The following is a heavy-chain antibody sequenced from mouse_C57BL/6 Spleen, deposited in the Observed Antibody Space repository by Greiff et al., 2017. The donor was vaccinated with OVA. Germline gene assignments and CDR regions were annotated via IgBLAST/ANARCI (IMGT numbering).Heavy chain of an antibody. CDR3: ARAPSNWDVAMDY. CDR2: IHPNSGST. J-gene: IGHJ4*01. CDR1: GYTFTSYW. D-gene: IGHD4-1*01. Sequence: QVQLQQPGAELVKPGASVKLSCKASGYTFTSYWMHWVKQRPGQGLEWIGMIHPNSGSTNYNEKFKSKATLTVDKSSSTAYMQLSSLTSEDSAVYYCARAPSNWDVAMDYWGQGPSVTVSS. V-gene: IGHV1-64*01.